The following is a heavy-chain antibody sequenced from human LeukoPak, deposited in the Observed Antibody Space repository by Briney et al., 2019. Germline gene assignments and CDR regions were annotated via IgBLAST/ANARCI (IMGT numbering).Heavy chain of an antibody. V-gene: IGHV3-74*01. CDR2: INTDGSST. Sequence: PGGSLRLSCAASGFTFSNHWMHWVRQAPGKGLVWVSHINTDGSSTTYADSVKGRFTISRDNAKNTLYLQMNSLRAEDTAVYYCARAYSGWRYFDYWGQGTLVTVSS. CDR3: ARAYSGWRYFDY. J-gene: IGHJ4*02. D-gene: IGHD5-12*01. CDR1: GFTFSNHW.